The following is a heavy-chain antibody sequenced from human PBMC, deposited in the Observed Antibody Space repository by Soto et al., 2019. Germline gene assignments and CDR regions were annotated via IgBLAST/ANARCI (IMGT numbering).Heavy chain of an antibody. D-gene: IGHD3-10*01. CDR1: GYTFTSCA. CDR3: AREEYGSGSYYGMDV. J-gene: IGHJ6*02. V-gene: IGHV1-3*01. CDR2: INAGNGNT. Sequence: ASVKVSCKASGYTFTSCAMHWVRQAPGQRLEWMGWINAGNGNTKYSQKFQGRVTITRDTSASTAYMELSSLRSEDTAVYYCAREEYGSGSYYGMDVWGQGTTVTVSS.